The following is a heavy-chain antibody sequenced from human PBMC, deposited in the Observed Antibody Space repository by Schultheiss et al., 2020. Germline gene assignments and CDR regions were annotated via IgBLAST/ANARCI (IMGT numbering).Heavy chain of an antibody. CDR3: ARAPGGSGSYFIFDY. CDR2: ISSSSSTI. D-gene: IGHD3-10*01. Sequence: GGSLRLSCAASGFTFSSYSMNWVRQAPGKGLEWVSYISSSSSTIYYADSVKGRFTISRDNSKNTLYLQMNSLRAEDTAVYYCARAPGGSGSYFIFDYWGQGTLVTVSS. J-gene: IGHJ4*02. V-gene: IGHV3-48*01. CDR1: GFTFSSYS.